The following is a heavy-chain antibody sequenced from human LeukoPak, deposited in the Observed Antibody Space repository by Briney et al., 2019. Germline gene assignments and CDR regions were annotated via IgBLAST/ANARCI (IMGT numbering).Heavy chain of an antibody. CDR3: ARASSGWYWD. J-gene: IGHJ4*02. CDR1: GFTVSSNY. D-gene: IGHD6-19*01. CDR2: ISSSSSYI. Sequence: PGGSLRLSCAASGFTVSSNYMNWVRQAPGKGLEWVSSISSSSSYIYYADSVKGRFTISRDNAKNSLYLQMNSLRAEDTAVYYCARASSGWYWDWGQGTLVTVSS. V-gene: IGHV3-21*01.